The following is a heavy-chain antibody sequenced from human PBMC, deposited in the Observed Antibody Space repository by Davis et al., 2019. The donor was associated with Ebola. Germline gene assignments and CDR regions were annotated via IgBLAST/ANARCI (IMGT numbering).Heavy chain of an antibody. CDR1: VITFSSYA. CDR2: ISGSGGST. J-gene: IGHJ6*04. V-gene: IGHV3-23*01. D-gene: IGHD3-3*01. Sequence: PGGSLRLSCTDSVITFSSYAMTWVRQAPGKGLEWVSAISGSGGSTYCAGSVKGRFTVSRDNSKKTMYLQMNSLRAEDTAVYYCARSGLSFGVVKYHYGMDVWGKGTTVTVSS. CDR3: ARSGLSFGVVKYHYGMDV.